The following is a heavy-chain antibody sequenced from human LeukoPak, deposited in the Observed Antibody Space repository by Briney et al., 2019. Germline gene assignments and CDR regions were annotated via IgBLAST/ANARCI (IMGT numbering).Heavy chain of an antibody. Sequence: ASVKVSCKASGYTFTNYPKHWVRQAPGQGLEWMGVIFPGGGVTECAQKFQGRVTVTRDTSTRTVYMELSSLRSDDTAMYYCAREHPDYHGFDFWGQGTMVSVSS. CDR3: AREHPDYHGFDF. V-gene: IGHV1-46*01. J-gene: IGHJ3*01. CDR1: GYTFTNYP. D-gene: IGHD4-11*01. CDR2: IFPGGGVT.